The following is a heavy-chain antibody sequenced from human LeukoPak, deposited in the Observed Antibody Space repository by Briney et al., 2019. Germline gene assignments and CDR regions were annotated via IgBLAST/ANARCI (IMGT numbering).Heavy chain of an antibody. CDR1: GFTFSSHS. D-gene: IGHD3-3*01. CDR3: ARAMGTSYGFWSGSYTVSYYYYMDV. J-gene: IGHJ6*03. Sequence: GGSLRLSCATSGFTFSSHSMSWVRQAPVKGLEWVANIKQDGSEKHYVDSVRGRFSISRDNTKNSLYLQMNSLRAEDTAVYYCARAMGTSYGFWSGSYTVSYYYYMDVWGKGTTVTVSS. V-gene: IGHV3-7*01. CDR2: IKQDGSEK.